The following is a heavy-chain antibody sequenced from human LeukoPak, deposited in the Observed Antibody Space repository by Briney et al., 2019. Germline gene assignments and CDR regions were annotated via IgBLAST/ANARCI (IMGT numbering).Heavy chain of an antibody. V-gene: IGHV3-33*08. D-gene: IGHD6-13*01. J-gene: IGHJ6*02. Sequence: PGGSLRLSCAASGFTFSSYLMSWVRQAPGKGLEWVAVIWYDGSNKYYADSVKGRFTISRDNSKNTLYLQMNSLRAEDTAVYYCARDLRQIAAAGYYYYYGMDVWGQGTTVTVSS. CDR1: GFTFSSYL. CDR3: ARDLRQIAAAGYYYYYGMDV. CDR2: IWYDGSNK.